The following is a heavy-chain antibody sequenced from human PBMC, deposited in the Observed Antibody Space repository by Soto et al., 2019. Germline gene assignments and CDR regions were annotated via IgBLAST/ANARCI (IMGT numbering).Heavy chain of an antibody. CDR1: GYSFSNYW. J-gene: IGHJ3*02. V-gene: IGHV5-51*01. Sequence: GESLKISCKGSGYSFSNYWIGWVRQMPGKGLEWMGIIYPGDSDTRYSPSLQGQVTISADRSTSTAYLQWSSLRASDTAMYYCATPREGGYCSSTSCYDVAFDIWGQGTMVTVSS. D-gene: IGHD2-2*01. CDR3: ATPREGGYCSSTSCYDVAFDI. CDR2: IYPGDSDT.